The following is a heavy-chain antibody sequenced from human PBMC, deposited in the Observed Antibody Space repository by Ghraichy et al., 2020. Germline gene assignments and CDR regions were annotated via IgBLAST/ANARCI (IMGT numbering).Heavy chain of an antibody. Sequence: GGSLRLSCSASGFNFSSNCMSWVRQAPGKGLEWVANIRQDGSSKYYVESARGRFTISRDNAKSSLYLQMNSLRADDTGVYYCARAADGYQWGRGTLVTVTS. CDR2: IRQDGSSK. CDR3: ARAADGYQ. CDR1: GFNFSSNC. D-gene: IGHD5-24*01. J-gene: IGHJ4*02. V-gene: IGHV3-7*04.